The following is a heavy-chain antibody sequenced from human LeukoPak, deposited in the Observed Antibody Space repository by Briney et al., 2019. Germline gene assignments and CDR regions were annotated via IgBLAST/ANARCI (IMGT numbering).Heavy chain of an antibody. D-gene: IGHD4-11*01. Sequence: SVKVSCKASGGTFCSYAISWVRQAPGQGLEWMGGIIPIFGTANYAQKFQGRVTITADESTSTAYMELSSLRSEDTAVYYCARGVHDYSNPTWYFDLWGRGTLVTVSS. CDR2: IIPIFGTA. CDR1: GGTFCSYA. CDR3: ARGVHDYSNPTWYFDL. V-gene: IGHV1-69*01. J-gene: IGHJ2*01.